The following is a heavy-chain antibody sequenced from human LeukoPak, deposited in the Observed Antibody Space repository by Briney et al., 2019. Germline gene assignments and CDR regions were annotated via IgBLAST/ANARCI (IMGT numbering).Heavy chain of an antibody. J-gene: IGHJ4*02. Sequence: GASVKVSCKASGGTFSSYAISWVRQAPGQGLEWMGWINPNSGDTNYAQKFQGRVTMTRDTSINTAFMELSRLRSDDTAVYYCARNRHWNQGNFDYWGQGTLVTVSS. V-gene: IGHV1-2*02. D-gene: IGHD1-1*01. CDR3: ARNRHWNQGNFDY. CDR2: INPNSGDT. CDR1: GGTFSSYA.